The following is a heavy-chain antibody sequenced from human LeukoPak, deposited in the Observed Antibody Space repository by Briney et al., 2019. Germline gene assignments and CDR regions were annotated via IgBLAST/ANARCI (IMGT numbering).Heavy chain of an antibody. CDR3: ASDCGGDCYDGMDV. CDR2: ISSSSSYI. V-gene: IGHV3-21*01. Sequence: GGSLRLSYAASGFTFSSYSMNWVRQAPGKGLEWVSSISSSSSYIYYADSVKGRFTISRDNAKNSLYLQMNSLRAEDTAVYYCASDCGGDCYDGMDVWGQGTTVTVSS. J-gene: IGHJ6*02. CDR1: GFTFSSYS. D-gene: IGHD2-21*02.